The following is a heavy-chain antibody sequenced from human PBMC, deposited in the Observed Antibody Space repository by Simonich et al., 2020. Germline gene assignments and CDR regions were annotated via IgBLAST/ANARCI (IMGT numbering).Heavy chain of an antibody. V-gene: IGHV3-23*01. CDR2: ISGRGVST. D-gene: IGHD1-7*01. Sequence: EVQLLESGGGLVQPGGSLRLSCAASGFTFSSYAMSWVRQAPGKRLEWVSDISGRGVSTYYADSVKGRFTISRDNSKNTLYLQMNSLRAEDTAVYYCAKRSGVSITGTFDYWGQGTLVTVSS. CDR1: GFTFSSYA. CDR3: AKRSGVSITGTFDY. J-gene: IGHJ4*02.